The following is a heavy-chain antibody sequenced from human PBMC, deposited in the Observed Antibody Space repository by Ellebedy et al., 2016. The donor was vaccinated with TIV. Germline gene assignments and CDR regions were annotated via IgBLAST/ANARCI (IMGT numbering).Heavy chain of an antibody. CDR2: IGFGGGNT. Sequence: AASVKVSCKASGDTLNEFYIHWLRRAPGQGLEWMGIIGFGGGNTGYRQRFQGRVSLTRDTSTNTVYMELSSLRSEDTAIYYCARELRGTCDYWGQGTLVTVSS. CDR3: ARELRGTCDY. V-gene: IGHV1-46*02. J-gene: IGHJ4*02. CDR1: GDTLNEFY. D-gene: IGHD2-15*01.